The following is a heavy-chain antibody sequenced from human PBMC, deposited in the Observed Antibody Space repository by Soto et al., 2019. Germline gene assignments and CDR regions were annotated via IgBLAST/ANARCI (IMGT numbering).Heavy chain of an antibody. CDR2: LYISDGT. V-gene: IGHV3-53*01. J-gene: IGHJ3*02. CDR1: GFSFSGKNY. CDR3: ATWLQREHAFDI. Sequence: LRLSCAASGFSFSGKNYLTWVRQAPGKGLEWVSALYISDGTYYPYSVKGRFSVSRDNSKKTFYLQLHSLRPEDTALYFCATWLQREHAFDIWGLGTMVTVSS. D-gene: IGHD1-1*01.